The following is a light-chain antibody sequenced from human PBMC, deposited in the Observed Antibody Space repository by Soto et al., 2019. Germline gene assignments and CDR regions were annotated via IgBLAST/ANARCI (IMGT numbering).Light chain of an antibody. V-gene: IGLV2-14*01. CDR2: DVS. CDR3: RSYTSSSTLGVV. CDR1: SSDVGGYNY. J-gene: IGLJ2*01. Sequence: QSALTQPASVSGSPGQSITISCNGTSSDVGGYNYVSWYQQHPGKAPKLMIYDVSNRPSGVSNRFAGSKSGNTASLTISGLQAEDEADYYCRSYTSSSTLGVVFGGGTKLTVL.